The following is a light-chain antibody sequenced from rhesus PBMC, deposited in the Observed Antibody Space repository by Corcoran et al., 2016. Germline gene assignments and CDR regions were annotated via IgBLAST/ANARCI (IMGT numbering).Light chain of an antibody. CDR3: LQHNSYPFT. Sequence: DIQMTQSPSSLSASVGDTVTITCRASQAISSYLNWFQQKPGKAPKLLIYDASSLESGVPSRFSGSGSGTDFTLTSSSLQPEDFAAYYCLQHNSYPFTFGPGTKLDIK. CDR2: DAS. CDR1: QAISSY. J-gene: IGKJ3*01. V-gene: IGKV1-28*03.